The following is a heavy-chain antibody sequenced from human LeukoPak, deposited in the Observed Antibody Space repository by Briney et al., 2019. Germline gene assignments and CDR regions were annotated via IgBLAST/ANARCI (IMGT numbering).Heavy chain of an antibody. V-gene: IGHV3-48*03. Sequence: PRGSLRLSCAASGFTFSSYEMNWVRQAPGKGLEWVSYISSSGSTIYYADSVKGRFTISRDNAKNSLYLQMNSLRAEDTAVYYCARDARLGEVKYYMDVWGKGTTVTVSS. CDR2: ISSSGSTI. D-gene: IGHD3-16*01. J-gene: IGHJ6*03. CDR1: GFTFSSYE. CDR3: ARDARLGEVKYYMDV.